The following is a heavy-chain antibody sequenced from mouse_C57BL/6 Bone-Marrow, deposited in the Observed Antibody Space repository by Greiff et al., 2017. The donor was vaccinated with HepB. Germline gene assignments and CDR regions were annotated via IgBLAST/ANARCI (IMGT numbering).Heavy chain of an antibody. V-gene: IGHV1-55*01. CDR3: ASPLIRPYYYAMDY. CDR2: IYPGSGST. CDR1: GYTFTSYW. J-gene: IGHJ4*01. Sequence: QVQLQQPGAELVKPGASVKMSCKASGYTFTSYWITWVKQRPGQGLEWIGDIYPGSGSTNYNEKFKSKATLTVDTSSSTAYMKLSSLTSEDSAVYYCASPLIRPYYYAMDYWGQGTSVTVSS. D-gene: IGHD6-1*01.